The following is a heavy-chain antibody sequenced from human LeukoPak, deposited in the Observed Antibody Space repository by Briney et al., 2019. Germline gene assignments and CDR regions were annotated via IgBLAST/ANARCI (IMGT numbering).Heavy chain of an antibody. J-gene: IGHJ4*02. CDR3: ARAHLSAYYDSSGAFGY. CDR2: IYYSGST. D-gene: IGHD3-22*01. CDR1: GGSISSYY. V-gene: IGHV4-59*01. Sequence: SETLSLTCTVSGGSISSYYWSWIRQPPGKGLEWIGYIYYSGSTNYNPSLKSRVTISVDTSKNQFSLKLSSVTAADTAVYYCARAHLSAYYDSSGAFGYWGQGTLVTVSS.